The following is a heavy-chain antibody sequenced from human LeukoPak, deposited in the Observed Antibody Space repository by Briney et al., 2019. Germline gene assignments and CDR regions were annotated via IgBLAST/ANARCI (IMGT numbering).Heavy chain of an antibody. V-gene: IGHV4-39*01. Sequence: SETLSLTCTVSGGSISGSSYSWGWIRQPPGKGLEWIGTIYYRGNTYSNPSLKSRVTISVDTSENHFSLRLSSVTAADTAMYYCARHTVTRGSNYVYVFDYWAREPWSPSPQ. CDR3: ARHTVTRGSNYVYVFDY. CDR1: GGSISGSSYS. J-gene: IGHJ4*02. CDR2: IYYRGNT. D-gene: IGHD5-18*01.